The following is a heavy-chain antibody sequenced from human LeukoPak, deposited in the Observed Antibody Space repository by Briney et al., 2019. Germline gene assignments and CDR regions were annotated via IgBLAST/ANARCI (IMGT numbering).Heavy chain of an antibody. Sequence: PGGSLRLSCAASGFTFSSYSMNWVRQAPGKGLEWVSSISSSSSYIYYADSVKGRFTISRDNAKSSLYLQMNSLRAEDTALYYCAKDASVGATYYFDYWGQGTLVTVSS. CDR1: GFTFSSYS. J-gene: IGHJ4*02. CDR3: AKDASVGATYYFDY. D-gene: IGHD1-26*01. CDR2: ISSSSSYI. V-gene: IGHV3-21*04.